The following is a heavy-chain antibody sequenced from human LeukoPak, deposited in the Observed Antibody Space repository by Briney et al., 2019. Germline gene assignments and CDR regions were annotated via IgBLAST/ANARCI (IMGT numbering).Heavy chain of an antibody. CDR3: ARQSRATGTLDS. J-gene: IGHJ5*01. D-gene: IGHD6-13*01. Sequence: SETLSLTCTVSGGSISSYYWSWIRQPPGKGLEWIGYIYYSGSTNYNPSLKSRVTVSLDTSKNQFSLKLSSVTAADTAVYYCARQSRATGTLDSWGQGTLVTVSS. CDR1: GGSISSYY. V-gene: IGHV4-59*08. CDR2: IYYSGST.